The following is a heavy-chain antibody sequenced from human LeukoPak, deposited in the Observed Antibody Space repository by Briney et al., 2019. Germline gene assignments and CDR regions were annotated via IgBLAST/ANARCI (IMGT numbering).Heavy chain of an antibody. Sequence: ASVKVSCKASGYTFTGYYMHWVRQAPGQGLEWMGWINPNSGGTNYAQKFQGWVTMTRDTSIRTAYMELSRLTSDDTSVYYCARDFYGGKRNFDYWGQGTLVTVSS. D-gene: IGHD4-23*01. J-gene: IGHJ4*02. CDR3: ARDFYGGKRNFDY. CDR1: GYTFTGYY. V-gene: IGHV1-2*04. CDR2: INPNSGGT.